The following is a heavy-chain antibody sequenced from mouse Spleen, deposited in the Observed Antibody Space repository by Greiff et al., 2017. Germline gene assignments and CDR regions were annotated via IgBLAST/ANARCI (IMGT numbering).Heavy chain of an antibody. V-gene: IGHV1-54*01. CDR2: INPGSGGT. J-gene: IGHJ2*01. CDR1: GYAFTNYL. CDR3: ARSGYYDYGFDY. Sequence: QVQLKESGAELVRPGTSVKVSCKASGYAFTNYLIEWVKQRPGQGLEWIGVINPGSGGTNYNEKFKGKATLTADKSSSTAYMQLSSLTSDDSAVYFCARSGYYDYGFDYWGQGTTLTVSS. D-gene: IGHD2-4*01.